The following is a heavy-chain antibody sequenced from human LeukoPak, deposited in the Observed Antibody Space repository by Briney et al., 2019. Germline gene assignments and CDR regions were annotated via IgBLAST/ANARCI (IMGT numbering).Heavy chain of an antibody. CDR2: IYTSGST. CDR1: GGSISSGSYY. J-gene: IGHJ6*04. CDR3: ARDQYGV. D-gene: IGHD4-17*01. V-gene: IGHV4-61*02. Sequence: SETLSLTCTVSGGSISSGSYYWSWIRQPAGKGLEWIGRIYTSGSTNYNPSLKSRVTISVDTSKNQFSLKLSSVTAADTAVYYCARDQYGVWGKGTTVTVSS.